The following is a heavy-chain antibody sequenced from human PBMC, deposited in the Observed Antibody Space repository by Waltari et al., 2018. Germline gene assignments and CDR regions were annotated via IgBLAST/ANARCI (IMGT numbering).Heavy chain of an antibody. V-gene: IGHV3-21*01. J-gene: IGHJ4*02. CDR3: ARDGSGSPRGY. D-gene: IGHD3-10*01. CDR1: GFTFSSYS. Sequence: EVQLVESGGGLVKPGGSLRLSCAASGFTFSSYSMNWVRQAPGKGREWVSAISSSSSYIYYAEAVKGRFTISRDNAKNSLYLQMNSLRAEDTAVYYCARDGSGSPRGYWGQGTLVTVSS. CDR2: ISSSSSYI.